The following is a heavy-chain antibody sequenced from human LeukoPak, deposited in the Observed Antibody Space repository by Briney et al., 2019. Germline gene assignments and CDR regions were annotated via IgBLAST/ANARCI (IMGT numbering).Heavy chain of an antibody. D-gene: IGHD4-23*01. CDR2: IYTSGST. CDR3: ATDGGNSYYYYYMDV. V-gene: IGHV4-61*02. J-gene: IGHJ6*03. Sequence: SETLSLTCTVSGGSSSSGSYYWSWIRQPAGKGLEWIGRIYTSGSTNYNPSLKSRVTISVDTSKNQFSLKLSSVTAADTAVYYCATDGGNSYYYYYMDVWGKGTTVTVSS. CDR1: GGSSSSGSYY.